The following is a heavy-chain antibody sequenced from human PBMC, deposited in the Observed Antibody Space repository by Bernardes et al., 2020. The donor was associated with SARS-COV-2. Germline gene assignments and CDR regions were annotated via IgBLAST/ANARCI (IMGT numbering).Heavy chain of an antibody. J-gene: IGHJ4*02. V-gene: IGHV1-2*02. D-gene: IGHD6-19*01. CDR1: GYTFTGYY. CDR2: INPNSGVT. Sequence: ASVKVSCKASGYTFTGYYLHWVRQAPGQRLEWMGWINPNSGVTNYAQKFQARVTMTGDTSINTAYMELSSLRSDDTAMYYCVRDSLIIMGVEVAGTFDYWGQGTLVTVSS. CDR3: VRDSLIIMGVEVAGTFDY.